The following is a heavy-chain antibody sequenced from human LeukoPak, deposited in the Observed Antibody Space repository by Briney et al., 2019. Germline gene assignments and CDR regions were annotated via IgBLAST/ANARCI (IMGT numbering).Heavy chain of an antibody. J-gene: IGHJ4*02. CDR1: GYSFTDYY. CDR2: INPNTGGT. D-gene: IGHD3-16*01. CDR3: AKNLNVVEGGYGHFDN. V-gene: IGHV1-2*06. Sequence: ASVKVSCKTSGYSFTDYYLYWVRQAPGQGLEWMGRINPNTGGTHYTQRFHGRVTMTRDTSINTAYMELTGLTSDDMALYYCAKNLNVVEGGYGHFDNWGQGTLVTVSS.